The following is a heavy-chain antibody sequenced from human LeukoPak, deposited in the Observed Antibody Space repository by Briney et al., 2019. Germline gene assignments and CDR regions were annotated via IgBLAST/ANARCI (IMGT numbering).Heavy chain of an antibody. CDR2: IITILGIA. CDR1: GGTFSSYA. J-gene: IGHJ4*02. CDR3: ARYPHSRGYSYGQRNPYFDY. D-gene: IGHD5-18*01. V-gene: IGHV1-69*04. Sequence: GASVKVSCKASGGTFSSYAISWVRQAPGQGLEWMGRIITILGIANYAQKFQGRVTITADKSTSTAYMELSSLRSEDTAVYYCARYPHSRGYSYGQRNPYFDYWGQGTLVTVSS.